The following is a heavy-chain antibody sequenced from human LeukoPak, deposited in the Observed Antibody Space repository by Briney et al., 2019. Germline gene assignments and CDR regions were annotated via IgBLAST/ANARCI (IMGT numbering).Heavy chain of an antibody. J-gene: IGHJ4*02. CDR1: GFSFSSYG. D-gene: IGHD4-23*01. Sequence: PGRSLRLSCAASGFSFSSYGMCWVRQAPGKRLEWVALIYNDGGLPNYLDSVRGRFTISRDNSKNTLYLQMDSLRAEDTAVYYCAQGHYVGNSEFLDNWGQGSLVIVSS. CDR2: IYNDGGLP. CDR3: AQGHYVGNSEFLDN. V-gene: IGHV3-33*07.